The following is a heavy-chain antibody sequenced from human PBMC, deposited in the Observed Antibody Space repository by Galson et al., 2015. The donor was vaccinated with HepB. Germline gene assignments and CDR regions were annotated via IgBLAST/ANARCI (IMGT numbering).Heavy chain of an antibody. CDR3: VHRRFEFDSGKRGRFDP. CDR2: VYWDDDK. CDR1: VFSLSTSGAG. J-gene: IGHJ5*02. D-gene: IGHD6-25*01. Sequence: PALVKPTQTLTLTCTFSVFSLSTSGAGVSWIRQPPGKALEWLAIVYWDDDKRYSPSLKSRLTITKDTSKNQVVLTMTNMDPLDTATYYCVHRRFEFDSGKRGRFDPWGQGTLVIVSS. V-gene: IGHV2-5*02.